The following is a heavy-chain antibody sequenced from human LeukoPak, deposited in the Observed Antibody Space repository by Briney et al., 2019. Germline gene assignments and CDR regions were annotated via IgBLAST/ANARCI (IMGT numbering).Heavy chain of an antibody. CDR3: ATSRSFDY. Sequence: AGGSLRLSCAASGFTFSSYWMSWVRQAPGKGLEWVANIKQDGSEKYYMDSVKGRLTVSRDNAKNSVYLQMNSLRAEDTAVYYCATSRSFDYWGQGTPVTVSS. V-gene: IGHV3-7*03. J-gene: IGHJ4*02. CDR1: GFTFSSYW. CDR2: IKQDGSEK.